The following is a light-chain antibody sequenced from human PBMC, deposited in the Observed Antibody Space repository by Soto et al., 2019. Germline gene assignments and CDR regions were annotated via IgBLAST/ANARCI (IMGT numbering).Light chain of an antibody. CDR1: SSDVGGYNY. Sequence: QSALTQPASVSGSPGQSITISCTGTSSDVGGYNYVSWYQQHPGKAPKLMIYGVSNRPSGVSNRFSDSKSGNTASLTISGLQAEEEADYYCSSYTSSSTLVVFGGGNKLTVL. CDR2: GVS. V-gene: IGLV2-14*01. J-gene: IGLJ2*01. CDR3: SSYTSSSTLVV.